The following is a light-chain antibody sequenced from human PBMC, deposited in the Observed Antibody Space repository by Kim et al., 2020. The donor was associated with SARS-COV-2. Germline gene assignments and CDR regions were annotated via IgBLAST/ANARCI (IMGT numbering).Light chain of an antibody. CDR3: SAWDSSLNAWV. CDR1: KNNVGNYG. CDR2: PTN. V-gene: IGLV10-54*04. Sequence: RQTATLTCTGNKNNVGNYGAAWLQQHQGHPPTLLSYPTNNRPSAISERFSASRSGNTASLTISGLQPEDEADYYCSAWDSSLNAWVFGGGTQLTVL. J-gene: IGLJ3*02.